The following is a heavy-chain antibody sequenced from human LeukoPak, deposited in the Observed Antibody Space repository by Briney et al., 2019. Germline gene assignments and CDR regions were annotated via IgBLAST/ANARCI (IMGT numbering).Heavy chain of an antibody. V-gene: IGHV3-7*03. CDR2: IKEDGSEK. Sequence: GGSLILSCAASGFTFSTYWMGWVRQAPGKGLEWLGNIKEDGSEKYYVDFVKGRFTISRDNAKNSLSLQMNSLRVEDTAVYYCARDRGWLTSDYWGQGTLVTVSS. CDR1: GFTFSTYW. CDR3: ARDRGWLTSDY. D-gene: IGHD3-10*01. J-gene: IGHJ4*02.